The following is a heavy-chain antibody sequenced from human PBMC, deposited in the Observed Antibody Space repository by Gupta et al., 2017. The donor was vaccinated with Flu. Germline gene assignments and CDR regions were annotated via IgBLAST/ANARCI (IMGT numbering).Heavy chain of an antibody. J-gene: IGHJ6*02. CDR1: GGSISSGGHY. CDR3: ARDQDFHDFGDYRGPGGMDV. V-gene: IGHV4-31*03. CDR2: IYYNGNT. D-gene: IGHD4-17*01. Sequence: VKPSQTLSLSCTVSGGSISSGGHYWSWIRHRPGRGLEWVGYIYYNGNTYYNPSLKSRLTISLDTSKNQFSLRLTSVTAADTAVYFCARDQDFHDFGDYRGPGGMDVWGQGTTVTVSS.